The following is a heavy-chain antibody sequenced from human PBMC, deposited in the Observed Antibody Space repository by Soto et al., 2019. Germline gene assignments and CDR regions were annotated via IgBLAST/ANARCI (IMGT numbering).Heavy chain of an antibody. Sequence: QVQLVQSGAEVKKPGASVEVSCKASGYSFTDYGFTWVRQAPGQGLEWMGWVNTYKGNTNYAQKFQGRVTMTTDTSTSTAYMELRGLRSDDTALYYCARERGNYMYFDYWGQGTLVTVSS. J-gene: IGHJ4*02. D-gene: IGHD1-7*01. CDR3: ARERGNYMYFDY. V-gene: IGHV1-18*01. CDR1: GYSFTDYG. CDR2: VNTYKGNT.